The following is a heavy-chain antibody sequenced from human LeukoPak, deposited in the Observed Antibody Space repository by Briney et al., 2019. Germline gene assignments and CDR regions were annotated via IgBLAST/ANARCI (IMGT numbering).Heavy chain of an antibody. CDR1: GFTCSSYW. J-gene: IGHJ4*02. D-gene: IGHD3-22*01. CDR2: IKQDGSEK. CDR3: ARDRIRSGYSADY. Sequence: GGSLRLXCAASGFTCSSYWMSWVRRAPGKGLEWVANIKQDGSEKYYVDSVKGRFTISRDNAKNSLYLQMNSLRAEDTAVYYCARDRIRSGYSADYWGQGTLVTVSS. V-gene: IGHV3-7*01.